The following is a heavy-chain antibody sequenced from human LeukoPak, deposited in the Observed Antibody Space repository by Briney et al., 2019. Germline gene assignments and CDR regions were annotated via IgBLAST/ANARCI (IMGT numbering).Heavy chain of an antibody. CDR3: ARVRSGYDDLYYYYGMDV. Sequence: SETLSLTCTVSGGSISSYYWSWIRQPPGKGLEWIGYIYYSGSTNYNPPLKSRVTISVDTSKNQFSLKLSSVTAADTAVYYCARVRSGYDDLYYYYGMDVWGKGTTVTVSS. V-gene: IGHV4-59*01. CDR2: IYYSGST. J-gene: IGHJ6*04. CDR1: GGSISSYY. D-gene: IGHD5-12*01.